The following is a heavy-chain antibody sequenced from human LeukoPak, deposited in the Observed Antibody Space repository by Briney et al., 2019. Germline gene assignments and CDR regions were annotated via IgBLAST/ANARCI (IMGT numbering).Heavy chain of an antibody. Sequence: GGSLRLSWAASGFTFSSYGMHWVRQAPGKGLEWVAVISYDGSNKYYADSVKGRFTISRDNSKNTLYLQMNSLRAEDTAVYYCAKWIKYDILTGYADYWGQGTLVTVSS. CDR1: GFTFSSYG. J-gene: IGHJ4*02. CDR2: ISYDGSNK. CDR3: AKWIKYDILTGYADY. V-gene: IGHV3-30*18. D-gene: IGHD3-9*01.